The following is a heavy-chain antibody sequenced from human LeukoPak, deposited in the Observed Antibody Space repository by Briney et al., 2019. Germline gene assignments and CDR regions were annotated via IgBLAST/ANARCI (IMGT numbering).Heavy chain of an antibody. V-gene: IGHV3-23*01. D-gene: IGHD3-10*01. Sequence: GGSLRLSCAASGFTFSTYGMSWIRQAPGEGLEWVSTISISGGGTYYADSVKGRFTISRDNSKNTVYLDMNGVRAEDTAVYYCAQVFSSRNLPFDYWGQGTQVTVSS. CDR1: GFTFSTYG. CDR2: ISISGGGT. CDR3: AQVFSSRNLPFDY. J-gene: IGHJ4*02.